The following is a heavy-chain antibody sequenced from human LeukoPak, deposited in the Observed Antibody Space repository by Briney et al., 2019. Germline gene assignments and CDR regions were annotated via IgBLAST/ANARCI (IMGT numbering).Heavy chain of an antibody. CDR2: IYHSGST. D-gene: IGHD1-26*01. J-gene: IGHJ6*02. CDR1: GYSISSGYY. V-gene: IGHV4-38-2*02. Sequence: SETLSLTCTVSGYSISSGYYWGWIRQPPGKGLEWIGSIYHSGSTYYNPSLKSRVTISVDTSKNQFSLKLSSVTAADTAVYYCARVSSGSYVLDVWGQGTTVTVSS. CDR3: ARVSSGSYVLDV.